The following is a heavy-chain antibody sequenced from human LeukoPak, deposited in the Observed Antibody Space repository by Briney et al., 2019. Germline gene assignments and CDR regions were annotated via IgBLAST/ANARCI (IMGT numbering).Heavy chain of an antibody. V-gene: IGHV3-48*03. D-gene: IGHD6-19*01. CDR3: ARVGWSSSGWYDYYYGMDV. Sequence: PGGSLRLSCAASGFTFSSYEMNWVRQAPGKGLEWVSYISGSGSTIYYADSVKGRFTISRDNAKNSLYLQMNSLRAEDTAVYYCARVGWSSSGWYDYYYGMDVWGKGTTVTVSS. CDR2: ISGSGSTI. CDR1: GFTFSSYE. J-gene: IGHJ6*04.